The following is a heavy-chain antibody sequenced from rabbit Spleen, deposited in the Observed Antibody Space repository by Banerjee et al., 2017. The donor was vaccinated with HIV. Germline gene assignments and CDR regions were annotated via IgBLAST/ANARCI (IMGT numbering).Heavy chain of an antibody. CDR2: IYGGSSGST. CDR1: GIDFSSYNY. J-gene: IGHJ6*01. Sequence: QSLEESGGDLVKPGASLTLTCTASGIDFSSYNYMSWVRQAPGKGLEWIGCIYGGSSGSTYSATWAKGRFTISKTSSTTMTLQMTSLTVADTATYFCARDAGTSFSTYGMDLWGQGTLVTVS. D-gene: IGHD8-1*01. CDR3: ARDAGTSFSTYGMDL. V-gene: IGHV1S40*01.